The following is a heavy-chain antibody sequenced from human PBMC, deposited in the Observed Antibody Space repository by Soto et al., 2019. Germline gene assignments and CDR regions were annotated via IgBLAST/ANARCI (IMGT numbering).Heavy chain of an antibody. V-gene: IGHV5-10-1*01. D-gene: IGHD6-13*01. CDR2: IDPSDSYT. CDR1: GYSFTSYW. J-gene: IGHJ6*02. CDR3: ARRVAAAEPGGIYYYYYGMDV. Sequence: PGESLKISCKGSGYSFTSYWISWVRQMPGKGLEWMGRIDPSDSYTNYSPSFQGHVTISADKSISTAYLQWSSLKASDTAMYYCARRVAAAEPGGIYYYYYGMDVWGQGTTVTVSS.